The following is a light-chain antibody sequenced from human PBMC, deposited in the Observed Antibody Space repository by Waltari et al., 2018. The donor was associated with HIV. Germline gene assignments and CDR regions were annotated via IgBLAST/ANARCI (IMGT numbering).Light chain of an antibody. CDR2: EVN. J-gene: IGLJ2*01. V-gene: IGLV2-14*01. Sequence: QSALTQPASASVSPGQSITLSCTRPTTAISTYNFVPWYQPSPGGAPKLIIFEVNSRPSGISDRFSGSKSGDTASLTISGLQAEDEAVYFCSSYTTRASVVFGGGTKLTVL. CDR3: SSYTTRASVV. CDR1: TTAISTYNF.